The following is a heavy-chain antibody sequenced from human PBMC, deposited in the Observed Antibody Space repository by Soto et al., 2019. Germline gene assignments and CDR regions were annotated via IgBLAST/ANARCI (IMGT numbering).Heavy chain of an antibody. Sequence: EAQLVESGGGLVQPGGSLRLSVAASGFTFSGTGCHGWRQAPERGLVWVSRINGDGTTTHYADSVKGRFTISRDNAKNTLYLQMNSLRAEDTAVYSCVRSREGYNLVADYWGQGTLVTVSS. CDR1: GFTFSGTG. J-gene: IGHJ4*02. CDR2: INGDGTTT. CDR3: VRSREGYNLVADY. D-gene: IGHD5-12*01. V-gene: IGHV3-74*01.